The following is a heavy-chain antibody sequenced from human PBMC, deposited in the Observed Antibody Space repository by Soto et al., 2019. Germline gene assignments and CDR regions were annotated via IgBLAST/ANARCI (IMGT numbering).Heavy chain of an antibody. J-gene: IGHJ4*02. V-gene: IGHV4-39*01. D-gene: IGHD3-22*01. Sequence: SEPLSVTSSVSCGFISSSSYYCVGIGHARGKGLEWIGSIYYSGSTYYNPSLKTRVTISADTSKNRFSLKLNSVTASDTAVYYCASLDHYDISGIMGPDYWGQGTLVTVSS. CDR3: ASLDHYDISGIMGPDY. CDR1: CGFISSSSYY. CDR2: IYYSGST.